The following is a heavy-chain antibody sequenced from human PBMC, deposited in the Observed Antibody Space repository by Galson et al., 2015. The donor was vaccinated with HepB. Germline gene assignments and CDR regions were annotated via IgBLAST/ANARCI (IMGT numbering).Heavy chain of an antibody. CDR3: ARDARPRYGPLPGFHVFDY. Sequence: SLRLSCAASGFTVSSNYMNWVRQAPGKGLKWVSVIYTSGSTYYADSVKGRFTISRDNSKNTLYLQMNSLRAEDTAVYYCARDARPRYGPLPGFHVFDYWGQGILVAVSS. CDR1: GFTVSSNY. J-gene: IGHJ4*02. V-gene: IGHV3-66*01. D-gene: IGHD3-9*01. CDR2: IYTSGST.